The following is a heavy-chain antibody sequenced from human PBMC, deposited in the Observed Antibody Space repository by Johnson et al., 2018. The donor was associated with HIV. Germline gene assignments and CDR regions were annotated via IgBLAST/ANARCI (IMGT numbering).Heavy chain of an antibody. V-gene: IGHV3-43D*03. CDR2: IRWDGAIT. Sequence: VQLVESGGGLVQPGRSLRLSCAASGFTFDDYAMHWVRQAPGNGLEWVSLIRWDGAITSYVDSVKGRFTISRDNAKNSLYLQMHSLRAEDTAIYYCAKDPLVVPAATLDAFDIWGQGTMVTVSS. CDR1: GFTFDDYA. J-gene: IGHJ3*02. D-gene: IGHD2-2*01. CDR3: AKDPLVVPAATLDAFDI.